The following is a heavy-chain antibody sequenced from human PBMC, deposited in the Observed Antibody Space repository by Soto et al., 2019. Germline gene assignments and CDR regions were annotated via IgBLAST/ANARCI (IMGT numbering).Heavy chain of an antibody. CDR1: GGTFSSYA. Sequence: QVQLVQSGAEVKKPGSSVKVSCKASGGTFSSYAISWVRQAPGQGLEWMGGIIPIFGTANYAQKFQGRVTITADEATSTAYMELSSLRSEDTAVDYCARARVRKHPFLRFDYWGQGTLVTVSS. CDR3: ARARVRKHPFLRFDY. J-gene: IGHJ4*02. V-gene: IGHV1-69*01. D-gene: IGHD6-6*01. CDR2: IIPIFGTA.